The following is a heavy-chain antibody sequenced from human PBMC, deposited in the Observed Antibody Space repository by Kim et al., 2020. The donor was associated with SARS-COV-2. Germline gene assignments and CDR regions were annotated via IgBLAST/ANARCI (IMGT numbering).Heavy chain of an antibody. V-gene: IGHV3-74*01. CDR2: INTDGSTR. CDR1: GFTLSRYW. Sequence: GGSLRLSCTASGFTLSRYWMHWVRQVPGKGLIWVARINTDGSTRIHADSVEGRFTISRDNAKDALYLQMNSLEVEDTAVYYCVRAIHSYRGYRQFDYWGLGSQVTVSS. D-gene: IGHD3-16*02. CDR3: VRAIHSYRGYRQFDY. J-gene: IGHJ4*02.